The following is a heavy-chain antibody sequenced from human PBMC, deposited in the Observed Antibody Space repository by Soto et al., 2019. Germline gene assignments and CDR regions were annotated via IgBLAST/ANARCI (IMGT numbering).Heavy chain of an antibody. Sequence: QVQLQESGPGLVKPSGTLSLTCAVSSGSISSSNWWSWVRQPPGKGLEWIGEIFHSGSTNYNPSLKSRVTISVDKSKNQFSLKLSSVTAADTAVYYCAGVAGVVTAGGYFDYWGQGTLVTVSS. CDR1: SGSISSSNW. D-gene: IGHD6-13*01. V-gene: IGHV4-4*02. CDR3: AGVAGVVTAGGYFDY. J-gene: IGHJ4*02. CDR2: IFHSGST.